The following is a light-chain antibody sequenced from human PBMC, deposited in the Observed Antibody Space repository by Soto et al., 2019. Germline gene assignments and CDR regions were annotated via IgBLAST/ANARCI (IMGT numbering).Light chain of an antibody. CDR2: RNN. CDR1: RSNIGSNY. V-gene: IGLV1-47*01. CDR3: AAWDDSLSGHYV. Sequence: QAVVTQPPSASGTPGQRVTISCSGSRSNIGSNYVYWYQQLPGTAPKVLIYRNNQRPSGVPDRFSGSKSGASASLAISGLRSEDEGDYYCAAWDDSLSGHYVFGTGTKLTVL. J-gene: IGLJ1*01.